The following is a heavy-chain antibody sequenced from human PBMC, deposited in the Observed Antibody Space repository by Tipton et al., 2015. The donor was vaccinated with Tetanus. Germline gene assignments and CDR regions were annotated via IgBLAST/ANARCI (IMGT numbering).Heavy chain of an antibody. Sequence: SLRLSCAASGFSFSGSVMHWVRQAPGKGLEWVARIRSKADNYAPTYAASVQGRFTISRDDSQRTTYLQMDSLRAEDTAVYYCARDWRDYNSNSPDCWGQGTLVTVSS. CDR3: ARDWRDYNSNSPDC. J-gene: IGHJ4*02. D-gene: IGHD4-23*01. V-gene: IGHV3-73*01. CDR2: IRSKADNYAP. CDR1: GFSFSGSV.